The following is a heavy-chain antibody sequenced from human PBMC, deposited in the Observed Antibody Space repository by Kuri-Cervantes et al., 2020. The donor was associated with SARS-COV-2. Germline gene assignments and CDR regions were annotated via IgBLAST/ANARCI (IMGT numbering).Heavy chain of an antibody. CDR1: GFTFSSYA. CDR2: ISYGGSNK. Sequence: GGSLRLSCAASGFTFSSYAMHWVRQAPGKGLEWVAVISYGGSNKYYADSVKGRFTISRDNSKNTPYLQMNSLRAEDTAVYYCAKVHWSIVVAHDAFDIWGQGTKVTVSS. D-gene: IGHD3-22*01. V-gene: IGHV3-30-3*01. J-gene: IGHJ3*02. CDR3: AKVHWSIVVAHDAFDI.